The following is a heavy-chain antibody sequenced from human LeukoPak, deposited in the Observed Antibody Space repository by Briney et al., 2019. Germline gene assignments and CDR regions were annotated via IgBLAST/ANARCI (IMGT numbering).Heavy chain of an antibody. CDR2: ISAYNDNR. D-gene: IGHD3-3*01. CDR1: GGTFSSYA. J-gene: IGHJ4*02. Sequence: ASVKVSSKASGGTFSSYAISWVRQAPGQGLEWMGWISAYNDNRNYARKLQGRVTMTTDTSTNTAYMELRSLRSDDTAVYFCARAPHNYDSWSGYGDPVDYWGQGTLVTVSS. V-gene: IGHV1-18*01. CDR3: ARAPHNYDSWSGYGDPVDY.